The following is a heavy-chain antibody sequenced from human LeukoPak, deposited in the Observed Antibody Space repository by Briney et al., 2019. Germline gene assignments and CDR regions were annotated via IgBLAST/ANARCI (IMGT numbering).Heavy chain of an antibody. J-gene: IGHJ4*02. CDR3: AKDIEISY. V-gene: IGHV3-30-3*01. Sequence: GGSLRLSCAASGFTFSNYAMRWVRQAPGKRLEWVALISYDGSNTYYADSVKGRFTISRDKSKNTLSLLMDSLRAEDTAVYYCAKDIEISYWGQGTLVTVSS. CDR1: GFTFSNYA. CDR2: ISYDGSNT. D-gene: IGHD2-15*01.